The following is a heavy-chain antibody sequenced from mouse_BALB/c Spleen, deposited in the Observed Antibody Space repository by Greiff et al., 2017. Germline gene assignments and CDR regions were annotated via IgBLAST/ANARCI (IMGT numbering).Heavy chain of an antibody. D-gene: IGHD2-4*01. Sequence: ESGPELVKPGASVKVSCKASGYAFTSYNMYWVKQSHGKSLEWIGYIDPYNGGTSYNQKFKGKATLTVDKSSSTAYMHLNSLTSEDSAVYYCATWGLRRGGWCFDVWGAGTTVTVSS. CDR3: ATWGLRRGGWCFDV. CDR1: GYAFTSYN. CDR2: IDPYNGGT. V-gene: IGHV1S135*01. J-gene: IGHJ1*01.